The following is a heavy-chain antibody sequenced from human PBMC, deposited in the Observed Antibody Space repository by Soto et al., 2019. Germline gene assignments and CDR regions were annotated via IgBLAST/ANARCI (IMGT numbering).Heavy chain of an antibody. V-gene: IGHV3-23*01. D-gene: IGHD3-10*01. Sequence: GGSLRLSCEASGFPFNTYAMTWFRQLPGMGLEWVSTTSIGGNTDFAEFVRGRFSVSRDNSKDTLYLQMTNLRAEDAAIYFFAKDLRPGLVVPTKSGFDPWGQGTRVTVSS. J-gene: IGHJ5*02. CDR1: GFPFNTYA. CDR2: TSIGGNT. CDR3: AKDLRPGLVVPTKSGFDP.